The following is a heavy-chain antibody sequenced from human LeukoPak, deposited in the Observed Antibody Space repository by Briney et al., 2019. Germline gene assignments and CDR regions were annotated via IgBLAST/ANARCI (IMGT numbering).Heavy chain of an antibody. J-gene: IGHJ6*03. Sequence: GGSLRLSCAASGFTFSSYSMNWVRQAPGKGLEWVSSISSSSSYIYYADSVKGRFTISRDNAKNTLYLQMNSLRAEDTAVYYCARQGELLYGMYYYYYMDVWGKGTTVTISS. CDR2: ISSSSSYI. CDR1: GFTFSSYS. V-gene: IGHV3-21*04. D-gene: IGHD3-10*01. CDR3: ARQGELLYGMYYYYYMDV.